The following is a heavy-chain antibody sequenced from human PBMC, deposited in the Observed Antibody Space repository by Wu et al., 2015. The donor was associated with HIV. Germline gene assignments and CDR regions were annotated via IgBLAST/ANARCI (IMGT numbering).Heavy chain of an antibody. CDR1: GYIFTDYY. J-gene: IGHJ5*01. D-gene: IGHD6-19*01. V-gene: IGHV1-2*02. CDR2: IIPHSGDT. CDR3: ARSQRPVADALELDS. Sequence: QVQLLQSGAEVRKPGASVRVSCKTSGYIFTDYYMHWVRQAPGQGLQWVGWIIPHSGDTNSAQKFQGRVTLTRDTSISTAYMELSRLKFDDTAIYYCARSQRPVADALELDSWGQGTLVTVSS.